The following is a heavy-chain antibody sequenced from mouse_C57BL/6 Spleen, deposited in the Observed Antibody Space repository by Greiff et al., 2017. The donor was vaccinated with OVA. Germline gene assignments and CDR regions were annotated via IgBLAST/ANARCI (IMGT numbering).Heavy chain of an antibody. CDR2: IHPTSGST. Sequence: VQLQQPGAELVKPGASVKLSCKASGYTFTSYWMHWVKQRPGQGLEWIGMIHPTSGSTNYNEKFKSKATLTVDKSSSTAYMQLSSLTSEDSAVYYCARSGYDYSYAMDYWGQGTSVTVSS. CDR1: GYTFTSYW. CDR3: ARSGYDYSYAMDY. J-gene: IGHJ4*01. V-gene: IGHV1-64*01. D-gene: IGHD2-4*01.